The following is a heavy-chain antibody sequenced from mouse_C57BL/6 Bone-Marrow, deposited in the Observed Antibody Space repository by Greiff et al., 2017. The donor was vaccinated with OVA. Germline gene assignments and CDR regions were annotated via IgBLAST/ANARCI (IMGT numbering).Heavy chain of an antibody. CDR3: AREDYDGYYDWYFDV. CDR1: GIDFSRYW. J-gene: IGHJ1*03. V-gene: IGHV4-1*01. Sequence: EADGIDFSRYWMSWVRRAPGKGLEWIGEINPDSSTINYAPSLKDKFIISRDNAKNTLYLQMSKVRSEDTALYYCAREDYDGYYDWYFDVWGTGTTVTVSS. CDR2: INPDSSTI. D-gene: IGHD2-3*01.